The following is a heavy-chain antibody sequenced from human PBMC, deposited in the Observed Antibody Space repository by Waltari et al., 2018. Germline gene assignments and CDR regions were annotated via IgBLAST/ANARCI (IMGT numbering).Heavy chain of an antibody. J-gene: IGHJ6*02. CDR1: GGSITNSTHY. V-gene: IGHV4-61*02. D-gene: IGHD3-16*01. CDR2: IHKSRAS. Sequence: SLTCSVSGGSITNSTHYWSWVRQPAGKGLEYIGRIHKSRASMYNPSLKSRVTIPLDMSNSKFSLRLASVTAADTAVYFCARGNRRVGGLALGAMDFWGHGTSVTVSS. CDR3: ARGNRRVGGLALGAMDF.